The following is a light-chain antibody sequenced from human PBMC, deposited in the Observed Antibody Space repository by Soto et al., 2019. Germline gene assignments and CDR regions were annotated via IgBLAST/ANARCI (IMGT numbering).Light chain of an antibody. V-gene: IGKV3-15*01. CDR3: QQYNNWPQT. Sequence: EIVMTQSPASLSVSPGESVTLSCRASQSVASNLACYQQKPGQAPRLLIYGTSTRATGVPDRFSGSGSGTEFTLTISSLQSEDFAVYYCQQYNNWPQTFGQGTKVDIK. CDR2: GTS. J-gene: IGKJ1*01. CDR1: QSVASN.